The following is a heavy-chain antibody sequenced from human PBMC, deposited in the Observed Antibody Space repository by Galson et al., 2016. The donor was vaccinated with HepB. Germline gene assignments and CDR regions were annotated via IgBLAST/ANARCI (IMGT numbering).Heavy chain of an antibody. Sequence: SLRLSCAASGFTFSSYGMHWVRRAPGKGLDWVAVIWYDGSNKYYADSVKGRFTISRDNSKNTLYLQMNSLRAEDTAVYYCAKIGSEYGMDVWGKGTTVTVSS. CDR3: AKIGSEYGMDV. CDR2: IWYDGSNK. J-gene: IGHJ6*04. D-gene: IGHD3-10*01. CDR1: GFTFSSYG. V-gene: IGHV3-33*06.